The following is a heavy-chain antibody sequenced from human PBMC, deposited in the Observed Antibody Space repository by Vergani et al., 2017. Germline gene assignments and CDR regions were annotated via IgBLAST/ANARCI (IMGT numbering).Heavy chain of an antibody. J-gene: IGHJ6*03. CDR1: GFSFSSFG. D-gene: IGHD3-3*01. V-gene: IGHV3-33*01. CDR2: IHYDGSHE. CDR3: AREEYEAYDFWSGYYPGYYYYYMDV. Sequence: QVQLVESGGGVVQPGRSLRLSCAASGFSFSSFGFHWVRQAPGKGLEWVAFIHYDGSHEYYIDSVKGRFTISRDNSKNTLILQMNSLRAEDTAVYYCAREEYEAYDFWSGYYPGYYYYYMDVWGKGTTVTVSS.